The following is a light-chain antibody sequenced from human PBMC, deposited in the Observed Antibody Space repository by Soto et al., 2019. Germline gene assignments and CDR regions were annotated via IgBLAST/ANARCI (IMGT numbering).Light chain of an antibody. CDR3: QQYHNYRT. CDR1: QSISSW. CDR2: KAS. J-gene: IGKJ1*01. Sequence: DIQMTQSPSTLSASVGDRVTITCRASQSISSWLAWYQQKPGKAPKLLIYKASSLESGVPSRFSGSGSGTEITLTINSLQPDDFATYYCQQYHNYRTFGQGTKVEIK. V-gene: IGKV1-5*03.